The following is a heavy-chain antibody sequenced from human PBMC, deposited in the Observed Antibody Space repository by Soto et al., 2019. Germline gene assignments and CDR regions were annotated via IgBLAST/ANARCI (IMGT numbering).Heavy chain of an antibody. Sequence: PSETLSLTCAVSGGSISSLGYYWSWIRQDPGKGLEWIGHIFRSGNMDYNPSLQSRVTMSVDTSKNPFSLKLSSVTAADTAVYYCAREERFSHWLDPWGQGTLVTVSS. J-gene: IGHJ5*02. V-gene: IGHV4-31*11. CDR1: GGSISSLGYY. CDR3: AREERFSHWLDP. CDR2: IFRSGNM.